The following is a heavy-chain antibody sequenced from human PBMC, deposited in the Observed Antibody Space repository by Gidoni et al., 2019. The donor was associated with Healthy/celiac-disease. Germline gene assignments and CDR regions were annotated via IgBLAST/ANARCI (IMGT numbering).Heavy chain of an antibody. Sequence: QVQLVQSGAEVKKPGSSVKVSCKASGGTFSSYTISWVRQAPGQGLEWMGRIIPILGIANYAQNFQGRVTITADKSTSTAYMELSSLGSEDTAVYYCARRDGYKAGAFDIWGQGTMVTVSS. CDR2: IIPILGIA. J-gene: IGHJ3*02. V-gene: IGHV1-69*02. D-gene: IGHD5-12*01. CDR3: ARRDGYKAGAFDI. CDR1: GGTFSSYT.